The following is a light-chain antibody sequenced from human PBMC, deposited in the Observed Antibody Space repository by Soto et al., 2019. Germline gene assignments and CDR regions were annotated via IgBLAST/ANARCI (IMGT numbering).Light chain of an antibody. CDR3: QSYDSSLSGVV. Sequence: QSVLTQPPSVSGAPGQRVTISCTGSSSNIGAGYDVHWYQQLPGTAPKLLLYGNSNRPAGVPDRFSGSKSATSASLAITGLQAEDAADYYCQSYDSSLSGVVFGGGTQLTVL. CDR1: SSNIGAGYD. J-gene: IGLJ2*01. CDR2: GNS. V-gene: IGLV1-40*01.